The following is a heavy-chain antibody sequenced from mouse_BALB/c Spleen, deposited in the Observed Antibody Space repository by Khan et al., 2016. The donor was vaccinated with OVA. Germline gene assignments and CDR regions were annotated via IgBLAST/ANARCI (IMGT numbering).Heavy chain of an antibody. J-gene: IGHJ2*01. CDR1: GYIFTSYW. V-gene: IGHV1-76*01. CDR3: AREEALYYFDY. Sequence: QVQLKQSGTELVRPGASVELSCKTSGYIFTSYWIHWVKQRSGQGLEWFARIYPGTDNTYYNEKLKDKVTLTADKSSSTVYMQLSSLKSVDSAVYFCAREEALYYFDYWGQGTTLTVSS. D-gene: IGHD3-2*02. CDR2: IYPGTDNT.